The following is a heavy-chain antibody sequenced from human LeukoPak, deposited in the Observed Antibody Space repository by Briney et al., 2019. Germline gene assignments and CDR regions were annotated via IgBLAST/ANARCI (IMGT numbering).Heavy chain of an antibody. Sequence: PSGALSLTCTVSGGSISSYYWSWIRQPAGKGLEWIGRIYTSGSTNYNPSLKSRVTMSVDTSKNQFSLKLSSVTAADTAVYYCASSLDYGDNWFDPWGQGTLVTVSS. J-gene: IGHJ5*02. V-gene: IGHV4-4*07. D-gene: IGHD4-17*01. CDR1: GGSISSYY. CDR2: IYTSGST. CDR3: ASSLDYGDNWFDP.